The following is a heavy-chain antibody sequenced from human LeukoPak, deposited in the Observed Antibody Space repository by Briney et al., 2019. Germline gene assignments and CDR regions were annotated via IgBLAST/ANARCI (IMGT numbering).Heavy chain of an antibody. V-gene: IGHV3-30-3*01. CDR2: ISHDGSKK. CDR1: GFAFSSYA. D-gene: IGHD3-10*01. CDR3: AKDWKFYYVSGSFFPDN. J-gene: IGHJ4*02. Sequence: GRSLRLSCAASGFAFSSYAVHWVRQAPGKGLECVAVISHDGSKKYYADFVKGRFTISRDNSKNTLYLHMNSLIPEDTAVYFCAKDWKFYYVSGSFFPDNWGQGTLVTVSS.